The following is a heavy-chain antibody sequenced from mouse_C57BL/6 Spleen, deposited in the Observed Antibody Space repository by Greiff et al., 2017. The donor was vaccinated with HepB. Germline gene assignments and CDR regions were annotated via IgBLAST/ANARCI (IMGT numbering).Heavy chain of an antibody. CDR2: IYPSDSET. CDR1: GYTFTSYW. V-gene: IGHV1-61*01. Sequence: VQLQQPGAELVRPGSSVKLSCKASGYTFTSYWMDWVKQRPGQGLEWIGNIYPSDSETHYNQKFKDKATLTVDKSSSSAYMQLSSLTSEDSAVYYSARRGGPMDYWGQGTSVTVSS. J-gene: IGHJ4*01. CDR3: ARRGGPMDY.